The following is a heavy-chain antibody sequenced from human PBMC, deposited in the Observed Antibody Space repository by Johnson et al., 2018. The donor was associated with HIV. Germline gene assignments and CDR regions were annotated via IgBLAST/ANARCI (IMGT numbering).Heavy chain of an antibody. J-gene: IGHJ3*01. CDR1: PFTFSSYA. CDR2: ISFSGG. V-gene: IGHV3-23*04. CDR3: ATVWRNEGRHSFDA. Sequence: VQLVESGGGLLHPGGSLGLSCGAPPFTFSSYAMRWVRQAPVKGLDWVSVISFSGGKGRFTISRDNAKNSLYLQMNSLRAEDTAVYFCATVWRNEGRHSFDAWGQGTMVTGSS. D-gene: IGHD1-1*01.